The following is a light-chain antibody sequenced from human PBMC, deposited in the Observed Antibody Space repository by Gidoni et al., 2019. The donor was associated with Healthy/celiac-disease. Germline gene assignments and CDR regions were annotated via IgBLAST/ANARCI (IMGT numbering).Light chain of an antibody. Sequence: EIVMTQTPSTLSVSPGERATLSCRASQSVSSYLAWYQQKPGKAPRLLIYGASTRATGIPARFSGSGSGTEFTLTISSLQSEDFAVYYCQQDNSWPLTFGRGTKVEIK. J-gene: IGKJ1*01. CDR3: QQDNSWPLT. CDR1: QSVSSY. V-gene: IGKV3-15*01. CDR2: GAS.